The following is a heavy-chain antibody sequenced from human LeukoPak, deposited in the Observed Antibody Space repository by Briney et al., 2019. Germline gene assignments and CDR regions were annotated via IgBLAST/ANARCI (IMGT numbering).Heavy chain of an antibody. J-gene: IGHJ4*02. CDR3: ARRLGGTSSAFDY. D-gene: IGHD6-6*01. CDR1: GDSISSSSYY. CDR2: MYYSGST. V-gene: IGHV4-39*01. Sequence: PSETLSLTCTVSGDSISSSSYYWGWIRQPPGKGLEWIGSMYYSGSTYYNPSLKSRVTISVDTSKNQFSLKLSSVTAADTAVYYCARRLGGTSSAFDYWGQGTLVTVSS.